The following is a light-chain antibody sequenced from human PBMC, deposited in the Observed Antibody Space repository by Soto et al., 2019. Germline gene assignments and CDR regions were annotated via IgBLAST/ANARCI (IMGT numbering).Light chain of an antibody. Sequence: EIVLTQSPGTLSLSPGERATLSCRASQSVSSSYLAWYQQKPGQAPRRLIYGASSRATGIPDRFSGSGSGTDSTLTISSLEPEDFAVYYCQQYGSSPRTFGQGTKLEIK. CDR2: GAS. CDR1: QSVSSSY. V-gene: IGKV3-20*01. CDR3: QQYGSSPRT. J-gene: IGKJ2*01.